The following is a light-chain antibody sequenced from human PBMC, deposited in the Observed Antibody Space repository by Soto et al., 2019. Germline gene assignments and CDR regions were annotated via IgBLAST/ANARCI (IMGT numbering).Light chain of an antibody. Sequence: EIEMTQSPATLSVSPGEGATLSCRASQSVSSYLAWYQQKPGQAPRLLIYGASTRAAGIPARFSGSGSGTEFTLTISSLQSEDFAAYYCQQYNDLPSITFGQGTRLEIK. CDR2: GAS. CDR3: QQYNDLPSIT. J-gene: IGKJ5*01. V-gene: IGKV3-15*01. CDR1: QSVSSY.